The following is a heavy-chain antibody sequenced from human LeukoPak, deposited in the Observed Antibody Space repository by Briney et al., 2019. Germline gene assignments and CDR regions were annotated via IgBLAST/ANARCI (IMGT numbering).Heavy chain of an antibody. Sequence: ASVKVSCKASGYTFTGYYMHWVRQAPGQGVEWMGWINPNSGGTNYAQKLQGRVTITRDTSISTAYMELSRLRSDDTAVYYCAREFDYYYYYYMDVWGKGTTVTVSS. J-gene: IGHJ6*03. CDR2: INPNSGGT. CDR1: GYTFTGYY. CDR3: AREFDYYYYYYMDV. V-gene: IGHV1-2*02. D-gene: IGHD3-10*01.